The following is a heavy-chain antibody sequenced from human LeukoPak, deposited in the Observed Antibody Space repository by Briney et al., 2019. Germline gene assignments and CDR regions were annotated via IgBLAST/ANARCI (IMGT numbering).Heavy chain of an antibody. CDR3: VRDDVATNPLEFDY. CDR1: GYTFTSYD. D-gene: IGHD5-24*01. J-gene: IGHJ4*02. Sequence: ASVKVSCKASGYTFTSYDINWVRQATGQGLEWMGWVNPNSGGTDYAQRFQGRVTMTRDTSISTAYMELSRLTSDDTAIYYCVRDDVATNPLEFDYWGQGTLVTVSS. CDR2: VNPNSGGT. V-gene: IGHV1-2*02.